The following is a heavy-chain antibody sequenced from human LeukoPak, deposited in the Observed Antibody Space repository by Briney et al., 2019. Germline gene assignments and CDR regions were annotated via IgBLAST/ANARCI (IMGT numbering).Heavy chain of an antibody. V-gene: IGHV3-30*18. J-gene: IGHJ4*02. CDR3: AKDFTGGGNYFDY. CDR1: GFTFSSYG. D-gene: IGHD3-16*01. CDR2: ISYDGSNK. Sequence: GGSLRLSCAASGFTFSSYGMHWVRQAPGKGLEWVAVISYDGSNKYYADSVKGRFTISRDNSKNTLYLQMNSLRAEDTAVYYCAKDFTGGGNYFDYWGQGTLVTVSS.